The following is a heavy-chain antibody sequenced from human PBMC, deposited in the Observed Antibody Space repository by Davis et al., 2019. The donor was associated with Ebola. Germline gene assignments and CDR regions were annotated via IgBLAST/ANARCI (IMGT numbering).Heavy chain of an antibody. CDR3: ARVSYGDYPNYYYGMDV. CDR1: GFTFSSYA. CDR2: ISSSSSYI. V-gene: IGHV3-21*04. D-gene: IGHD4-17*01. J-gene: IGHJ6*02. Sequence: GGSLRLSCAASGFTFSSYAMSWVRQAPGKGLEWVSSISSSSSYIYYADSVKGRFTISRDNAKNSLYLQMNSLRAEDTALYHCARVSYGDYPNYYYGMDVWGQGTTVTVSS.